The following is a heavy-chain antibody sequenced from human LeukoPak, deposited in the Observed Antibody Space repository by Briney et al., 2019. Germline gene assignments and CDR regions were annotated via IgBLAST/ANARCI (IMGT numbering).Heavy chain of an antibody. D-gene: IGHD2-15*01. Sequence: PSETLPLTCTVSGGSIGSNYWSWIRQPPGKGLEWIGYIYYSGYTNYNPSLKSRVTMSVDTSKNQFSLKLTSVTAADTAVYYCATLRYCSGGSCFPKYFQHWGQGTLVTVSS. V-gene: IGHV4-59*08. CDR2: IYYSGYT. CDR3: ATLRYCSGGSCFPKYFQH. J-gene: IGHJ1*01. CDR1: GGSIGSNY.